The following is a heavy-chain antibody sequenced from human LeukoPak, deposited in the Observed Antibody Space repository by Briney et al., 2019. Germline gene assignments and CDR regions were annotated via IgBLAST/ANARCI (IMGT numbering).Heavy chain of an antibody. CDR3: ARWSYGDYYFDY. CDR1: GGSLSSGGYS. V-gene: IGHV4-30-2*01. J-gene: IGHJ4*02. CDR2: IYHSGST. Sequence: SATLSLTCAVSGGSLSSGGYSWSWIRQPPGKGLEWIGYIYHSGSTYYNPSLKSRVTISVDRSKNQFSLKLSSVTAADTAVYYCARWSYGDYYFDYWGQGTLVTVSS. D-gene: IGHD4-17*01.